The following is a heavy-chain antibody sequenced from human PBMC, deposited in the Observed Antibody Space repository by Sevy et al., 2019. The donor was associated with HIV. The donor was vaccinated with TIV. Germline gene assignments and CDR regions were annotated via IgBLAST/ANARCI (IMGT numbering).Heavy chain of an antibody. D-gene: IGHD2-21*01. CDR2: IKSTSDGGTT. CDR3: TAVCVDCVSFDF. CDR1: GFTFSSYA. J-gene: IGHJ4*02. Sequence: GGSLRLSCAASGFTFSSYAMNWVRQAPGKGLEWVGRIKSTSDGGTTDYAAPVKGRFTISRDDSKNTVYLQMNNLKIEDTAVYFCTAVCVDCVSFDFWGPGTQVTVSS. V-gene: IGHV3-15*01.